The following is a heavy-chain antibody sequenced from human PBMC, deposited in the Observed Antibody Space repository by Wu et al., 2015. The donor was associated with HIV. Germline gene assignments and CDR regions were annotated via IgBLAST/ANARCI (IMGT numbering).Heavy chain of an antibody. CDR2: ISAYNGNT. J-gene: IGHJ4*02. V-gene: IGHV1-18*01. CDR1: GYTFINYG. CDR3: ARGKGVTGAIDF. D-gene: IGHD2-2*01. Sequence: QVQLVQSGTEVKKPGASVKVSCKASGYTFINYGISWVRQAPGQGLEWMGWISAYNGNTNYAQKFQGRVTMTTDTSTSTVYMELRSLRSDDTAVYFCARGKGVTGAIDFWGQGILVTVSS.